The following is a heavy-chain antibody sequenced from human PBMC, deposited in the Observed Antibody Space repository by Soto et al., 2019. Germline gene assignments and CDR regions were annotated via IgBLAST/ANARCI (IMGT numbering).Heavy chain of an antibody. D-gene: IGHD5-18*01. J-gene: IGHJ5*02. V-gene: IGHV4-59*11. Sequence: SETLSLTCTVSGCSIITHYWSWIRQPPEKGLEWIGYSHYSGNTDYNPSLRSRVTMAVDTSKSQVSLNLNSVTAADTAIYYCARGASEYSYGYWFDPWGPGILVTVSS. CDR2: SHYSGNT. CDR3: ARGASEYSYGYWFDP. CDR1: GCSIITHY.